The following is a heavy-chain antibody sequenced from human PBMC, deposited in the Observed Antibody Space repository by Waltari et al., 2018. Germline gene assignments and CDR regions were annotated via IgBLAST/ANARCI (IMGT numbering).Heavy chain of an antibody. V-gene: IGHV3-30-3*01. CDR2: ISYDGSNK. CDR1: GFPFSSSA. J-gene: IGHJ4*02. Sequence: QVQLVESGGGVVQPGRSLRLSCAASGFPFSSSAMHWVRQAPGKGLEWVAVISYDGSNKYYADSVKGRFTISRDNSKNTLYLQMNSLRAEDTAVYYCARTDNWNDEGPYWGQGTLVTVSS. D-gene: IGHD1-20*01. CDR3: ARTDNWNDEGPY.